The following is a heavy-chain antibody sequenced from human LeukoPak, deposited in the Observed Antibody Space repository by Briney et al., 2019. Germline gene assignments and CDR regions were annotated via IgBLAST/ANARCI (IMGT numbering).Heavy chain of an antibody. CDR2: ISSSSSYI. J-gene: IGHJ4*02. CDR3: ARDSSGWFPGGY. V-gene: IGHV3-21*01. CDR1: GFTFSSYS. Sequence: PGGSLRLSCAASGFTFSSYSMNWVRQAPGKGLEWVSSISSSSSYIYYADSVKGRFTISRDNAKNSLYLQMNSLRAEDTAVYYCARDSSGWFPGGYWGQGTLVTVSS. D-gene: IGHD6-19*01.